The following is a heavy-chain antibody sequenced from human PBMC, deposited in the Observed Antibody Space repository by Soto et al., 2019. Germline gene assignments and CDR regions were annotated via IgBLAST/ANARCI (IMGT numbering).Heavy chain of an antibody. CDR3: ARARYSSSSHYFDY. J-gene: IGHJ4*02. Sequence: PSATLSLTCTVSGGSFSSGSYYWIWIRQPPGKGLEWIGYIYYSGSTNYNPSLKSRVTISVDTSKNQFSLKLSSVTAADTAVYYCARARYSSSSHYFDYWGQGTLVTVSS. CDR2: IYYSGST. D-gene: IGHD6-6*01. V-gene: IGHV4-61*01. CDR1: GGSFSSGSYY.